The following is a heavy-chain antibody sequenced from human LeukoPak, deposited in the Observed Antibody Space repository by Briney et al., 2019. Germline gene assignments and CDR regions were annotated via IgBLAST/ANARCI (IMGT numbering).Heavy chain of an antibody. Sequence: GGSLRLSCAASGFTFSSYSMNWIRQAPGKGLEWVSSISSSSSYIYYADSVKGRFTNSRDNAKNSLYLQMNSLRAEDTAVYYCARDFSQSGYEAYWGQGTLVTVSS. CDR2: ISSSSSYI. CDR1: GFTFSSYS. CDR3: ARDFSQSGYEAY. D-gene: IGHD5-12*01. V-gene: IGHV3-21*01. J-gene: IGHJ4*02.